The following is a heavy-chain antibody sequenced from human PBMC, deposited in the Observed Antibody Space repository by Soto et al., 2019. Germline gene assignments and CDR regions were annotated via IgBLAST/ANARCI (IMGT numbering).Heavy chain of an antibody. Sequence: SETLSLTCNVSGASIIDTSYYWGWIRQPPGKGLEWIGTIYFNGNTFYNPSLKSRLTISVDTSKNQISLRLTSVTAADTAVYYCARQGYYWGHGTLVTVSS. V-gene: IGHV4-39*01. CDR3: ARQGYY. J-gene: IGHJ4*01. CDR2: IYFNGNT. CDR1: GASIIDTSYY.